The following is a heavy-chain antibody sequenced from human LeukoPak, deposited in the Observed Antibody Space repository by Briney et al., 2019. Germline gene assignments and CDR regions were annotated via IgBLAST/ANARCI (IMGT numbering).Heavy chain of an antibody. J-gene: IGHJ4*02. D-gene: IGHD6-6*01. CDR3: ARVYHSSSGRAIDY. CDR1: GFTFSSSS. Sequence: GGSLRLSCAASGFTFSSSSMNWVRQAPEKGLEWVSYISTSGGTIYYADSVKGRFTISRDNAKNSLYLQMNSLRAEDTAVYYCARVYHSSSGRAIDYWGQGTLVTVSS. CDR2: ISTSGGTI. V-gene: IGHV3-48*04.